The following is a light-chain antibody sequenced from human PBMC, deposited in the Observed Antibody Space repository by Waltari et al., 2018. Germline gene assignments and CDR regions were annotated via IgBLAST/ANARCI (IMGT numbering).Light chain of an antibody. CDR1: SSHIGKNF. CDR2: DNN. Sequence: QSVLTQPPSVSAAPGQRVTISCSGCSSHIGKNFLSWYQQFPGTAPKLLIYDNNKRPSGIPDRFSGSKSGTSATLDITGLQTGDEADYYCGTWDSSLSTGVFGGGTKVTVL. V-gene: IGLV1-51*01. J-gene: IGLJ3*02. CDR3: GTWDSSLSTGV.